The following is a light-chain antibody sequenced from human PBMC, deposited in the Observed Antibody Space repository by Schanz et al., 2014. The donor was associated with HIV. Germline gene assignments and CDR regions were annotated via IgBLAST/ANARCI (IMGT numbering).Light chain of an antibody. J-gene: IGLJ3*02. Sequence: QSVLTQPRSVSGSPGQSVTISCTGTSSDVGAYDYVSRYQQHSGKAPKLMIYDVTKRPSGVPDRFSGSKSGETASLTISGLQSEDEADYYCCSYGVNSSWIFGGGTKLTVL. CDR2: DVT. CDR1: SSDVGAYDY. CDR3: CSYGVNSSWI. V-gene: IGLV2-11*01.